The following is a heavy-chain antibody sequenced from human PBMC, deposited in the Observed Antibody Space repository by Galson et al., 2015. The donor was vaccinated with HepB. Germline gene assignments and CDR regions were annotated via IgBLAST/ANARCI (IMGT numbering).Heavy chain of an antibody. D-gene: IGHD1-26*01. CDR2: IYSGGST. J-gene: IGHJ4*02. Sequence: SLRLSCAASGFTVSSNHMTWVRQAPGKGLEWVSIIYSGGSTYYADSVKGRFTISRDNSKNTLYLQMNSLRAEDTAVYYCARTRWELPRFDYWGQGTLVTVSS. CDR3: ARTRWELPRFDY. V-gene: IGHV3-53*01. CDR1: GFTVSSNH.